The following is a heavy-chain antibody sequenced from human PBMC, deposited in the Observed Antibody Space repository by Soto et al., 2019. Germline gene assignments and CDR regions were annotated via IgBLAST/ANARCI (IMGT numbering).Heavy chain of an antibody. CDR1: GGSISSYY. CDR2: IYYSGST. Sequence: PSXTLSLTCTVAGGSISSYYCIWIGQPPGKGLEWIGYIYYSGSTDYNPSLKSRVTMSVDTSKDQFSLKLRSVTAAETAVYFCARGVGLRTYFYYYGLDVWGQGTTVTVSS. J-gene: IGHJ6*02. V-gene: IGHV4-59*01. CDR3: ARGVGLRTYFYYYGLDV. D-gene: IGHD2-15*01.